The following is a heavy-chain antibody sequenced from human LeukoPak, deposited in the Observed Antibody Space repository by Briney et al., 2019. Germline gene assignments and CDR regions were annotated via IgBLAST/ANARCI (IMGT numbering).Heavy chain of an antibody. D-gene: IGHD3-10*01. Sequence: PGGSLRLSCAASGFTFSSYAMSWVRQAPGKGLEWVSVVSGNAATTYYADSVKGRFTISRDNSKNSVYLQMNSLTAEDTAAYYCARSQGKFGENFYFDYWGRGTLVAVSS. CDR3: ARSQGKFGENFYFDY. CDR1: GFTFSSYA. J-gene: IGHJ4*02. CDR2: VSGNAATT. V-gene: IGHV3-23*01.